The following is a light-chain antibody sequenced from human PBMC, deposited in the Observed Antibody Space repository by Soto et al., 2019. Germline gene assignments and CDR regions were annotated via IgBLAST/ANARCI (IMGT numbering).Light chain of an antibody. CDR2: GAS. J-gene: IGKJ2*01. CDR3: QYYGRSPPYT. Sequence: IVLTQSPGTLSLSPGEGATLSCRTSQSISSSYLSWFQQRPGQAPRVLIYGASNRASGIPDRFSGSGSGTDFTLTISSLEPEDFAVYYCQYYGRSPPYTFGQGTKLDIK. CDR1: QSISSSY. V-gene: IGKV3-20*01.